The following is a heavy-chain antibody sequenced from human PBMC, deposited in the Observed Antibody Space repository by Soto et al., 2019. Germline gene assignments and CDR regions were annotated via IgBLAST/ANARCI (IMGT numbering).Heavy chain of an antibody. V-gene: IGHV1-69*13. J-gene: IGHJ6*02. Sequence: ASVKVSCKASGGTFSSYAISWVRQAPGQGLEWMGGIIPIFGTANYAQKFQGRVTITADESTSTAYMELSSLRSEDTAVYYCARDPRPVPDIVVAQVGVYYYGMDVWGQGTTVTVSS. CDR2: IIPIFGTA. CDR1: GGTFSSYA. CDR3: ARDPRPVPDIVVAQVGVYYYGMDV. D-gene: IGHD2-15*01.